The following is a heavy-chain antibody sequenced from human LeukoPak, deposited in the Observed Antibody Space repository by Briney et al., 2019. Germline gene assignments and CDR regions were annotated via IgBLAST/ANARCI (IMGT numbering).Heavy chain of an antibody. D-gene: IGHD3-3*01. V-gene: IGHV4-39*01. Sequence: PSETLSLTCTVSGASISSSTYYWAWIRQPPGTGLEWIGNFFYGGITYYNPSLKSRVTISVDTSKNQFSLKLSSVTAADTAVYYCARWSGYYFYWGQGTLVTVSS. CDR1: GASISSSTYY. J-gene: IGHJ4*02. CDR3: ARWSGYYFY. CDR2: FFYGGIT.